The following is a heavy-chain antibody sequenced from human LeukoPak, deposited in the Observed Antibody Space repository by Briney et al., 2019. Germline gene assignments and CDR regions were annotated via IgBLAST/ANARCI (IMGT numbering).Heavy chain of an antibody. D-gene: IGHD2-15*01. CDR1: GGSLSGYY. CDR2: INHSGTT. Sequence: SETLSLICAVYGGSLSGYYWNWIRQSPGKGLEWIGEINHSGTTNYNPSLKSRVTISVDTSKNQFSLRLTSVTAADTAVYYCARFPCSGDSCYSGIRAFDIWGQGTMVTVSS. J-gene: IGHJ3*02. V-gene: IGHV4-34*01. CDR3: ARFPCSGDSCYSGIRAFDI.